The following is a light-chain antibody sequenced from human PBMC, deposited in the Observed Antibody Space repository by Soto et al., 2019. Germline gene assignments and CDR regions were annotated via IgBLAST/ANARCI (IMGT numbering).Light chain of an antibody. V-gene: IGLV1-36*01. CDR3: AVWDDNLNGVV. Sequence: QSVLTQPPSVSAAPRQRVTISCSGSWSNIGNNAVNWYQQLPGKAPKLLIYYDDLLSSGGSDRFSGSKSGTSASLAISGLQSEDEADYYCAVWDDNLNGVVFGGGTKVTVL. CDR1: WSNIGNNA. CDR2: YDD. J-gene: IGLJ2*01.